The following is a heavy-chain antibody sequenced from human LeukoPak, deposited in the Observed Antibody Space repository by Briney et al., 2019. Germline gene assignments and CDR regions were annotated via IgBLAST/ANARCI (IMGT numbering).Heavy chain of an antibody. J-gene: IGHJ4*02. CDR2: IYASGST. CDR3: VRDVGSSGWYDY. Sequence: SETLSLTCTVSGGSISSGSYYWSWIRQPAGKGLEWIGRIYASGSTNYNPSLKSRVTISVDTSKNQFSLQLSSVTAADTAVYYCVRDVGSSGWYDYWGQGTLVTVSS. V-gene: IGHV4-61*02. CDR1: GGSISSGSYY. D-gene: IGHD6-19*01.